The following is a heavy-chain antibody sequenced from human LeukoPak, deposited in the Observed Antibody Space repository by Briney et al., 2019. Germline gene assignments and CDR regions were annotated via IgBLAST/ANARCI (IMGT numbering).Heavy chain of an antibody. CDR2: IYYSGST. D-gene: IGHD6-25*01. CDR1: GGSISSYY. V-gene: IGHV4-59*01. CDR3: ARVGGVYNWFDP. J-gene: IGHJ5*02. Sequence: SETLSLTCTVSGGSISSYYWSWIRQPPGKGLEWIGYIYYSGSTNYNPSLKSRVTISVDTSKKQFSLKLSSVTAADTAVYYCARVGGVYNWFDPWGQGTLVTVSS.